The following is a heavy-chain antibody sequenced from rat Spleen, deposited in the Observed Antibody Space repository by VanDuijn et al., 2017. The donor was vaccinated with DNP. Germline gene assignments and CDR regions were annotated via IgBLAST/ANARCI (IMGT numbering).Heavy chain of an antibody. CDR1: GFTFSNYD. D-gene: IGHD4-3*01. J-gene: IGHJ3*01. CDR2: ISYEGSST. CDR3: ARHGYIDLYNSGYSNWFAY. V-gene: IGHV5-22*01. Sequence: EVQLVESGGGLVQPGRSMKLSCAASGFTFSNYDMAWVRQAPKKGLEWVAAISYEGSSTYFGDSVKGRFTISRDNAKSTLYLQMDSLRSEDTATYYCARHGYIDLYNSGYSNWFAYWGQGTLVTVSS.